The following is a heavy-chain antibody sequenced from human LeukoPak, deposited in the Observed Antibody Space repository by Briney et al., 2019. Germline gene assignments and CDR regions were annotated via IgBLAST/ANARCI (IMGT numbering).Heavy chain of an antibody. CDR1: GFTFSSYA. J-gene: IGHJ4*02. D-gene: IGHD2-15*01. Sequence: GGSLRLSCAASGFTFSSYAMSWVRQAPGKGLEWVSAISGSGGSTYYADSVKGRFTISRDNSENTLYLQVNSLRAEDTAVYYCAKSPGGTAYFDYWGQGTLVTVSS. CDR2: ISGSGGST. CDR3: AKSPGGTAYFDY. V-gene: IGHV3-23*01.